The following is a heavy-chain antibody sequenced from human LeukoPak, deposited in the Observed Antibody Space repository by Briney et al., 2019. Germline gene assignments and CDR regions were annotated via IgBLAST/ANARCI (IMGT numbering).Heavy chain of an antibody. CDR1: GYSFTNYW. Sequence: GESLKISCKGSGYSFTNYWVAWVRPMPGKGLEWMGIIYPGDSDTRYSPSFQGQVTISADTSVGTAYLQWSSLKASDTAMYYCARRGFGVLTFDYWGQGTLVTVSS. CDR3: ARRGFGVLTFDY. V-gene: IGHV5-51*01. CDR2: IYPGDSDT. J-gene: IGHJ4*02. D-gene: IGHD3-3*01.